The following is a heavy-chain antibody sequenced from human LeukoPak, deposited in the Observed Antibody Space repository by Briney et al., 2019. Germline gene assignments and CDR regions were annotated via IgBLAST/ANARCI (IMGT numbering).Heavy chain of an antibody. J-gene: IGHJ4*02. CDR1: GDSISNYY. Sequence: SETLSLTCSVSGDSISNYYWSWIRQPAGMGLEWIGRIYISGTTNYNPSLKSRVTISMDTSKNQLSLRLRSVTVADTAVYYCARARPTDNYDYVWGSSMYYFDYWGQGSLVTVSS. CDR2: IYISGTT. V-gene: IGHV4-4*07. D-gene: IGHD3-16*01. CDR3: ARARPTDNYDYVWGSSMYYFDY.